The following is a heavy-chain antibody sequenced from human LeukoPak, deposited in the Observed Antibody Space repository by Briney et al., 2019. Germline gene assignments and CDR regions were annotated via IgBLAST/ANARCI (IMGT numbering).Heavy chain of an antibody. J-gene: IGHJ4*02. CDR1: GFTFSSYE. D-gene: IGHD6-25*01. CDR3: ARDRAAPRQYFDY. CDR2: ISGSGGAI. Sequence: PGGSLRLSCAASGFTFSSYEMNWVRQAPGKGPEWVSYISGSGGAIYYADSVKGRFSISRDNAKNSLYLQMNSLRAEDTAIYYCARDRAAPRQYFDYWGQGTLVTVSS. V-gene: IGHV3-48*03.